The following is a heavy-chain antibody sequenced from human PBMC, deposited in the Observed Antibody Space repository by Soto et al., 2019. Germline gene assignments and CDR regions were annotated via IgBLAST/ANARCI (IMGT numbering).Heavy chain of an antibody. V-gene: IGHV3-20*04. CDR2: INGNGGSK. J-gene: IGHJ4*02. D-gene: IGHD3-22*01. CDR1: GFTFDDYG. Sequence: EVQLVESGGGVVRPGGSLRLSCAASGFTFDDYGMSWVRQAPGKGLGWVSGINGNGGSKGHADSVRGRFTISRDHAMNSLYLEMNSLRAEATALYYCARDRGSYDRSSGYWGQGTLVTVSS. CDR3: ARDRGSYDRSSGY.